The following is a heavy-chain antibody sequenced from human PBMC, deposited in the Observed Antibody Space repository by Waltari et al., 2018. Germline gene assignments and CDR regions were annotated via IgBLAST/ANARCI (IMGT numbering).Heavy chain of an antibody. D-gene: IGHD3-10*01. CDR1: GFTFSSYS. CDR3: ARDALLWFGELDRDYYYYMDV. CDR2: ISSSSSTI. V-gene: IGHV3-48*04. J-gene: IGHJ6*03. Sequence: EVQLVESGGGLVQPGGSLRLSCAASGFTFSSYSMNWVRQAPGKGLAWVSYISSSSSTIYYADSVKGRFTISRDNAKNSLYLQMNSLRAEDTAVYYCARDALLWFGELDRDYYYYMDVWGKGTTVTVSS.